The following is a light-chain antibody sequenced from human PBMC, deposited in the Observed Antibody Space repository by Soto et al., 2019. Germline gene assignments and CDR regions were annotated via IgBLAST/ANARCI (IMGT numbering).Light chain of an antibody. CDR2: DVS. J-gene: IGLJ1*01. Sequence: QSALTQPASVSGSPGQSITISCTGTSSDVGGYNYVSWYQQHPGKAPKLMIYDVSNRPSGVANRFSGSKSGNTASLTISGLQAEDEVDDYCSSYTSSSNHYVFGTGTKLTVL. V-gene: IGLV2-14*01. CDR1: SSDVGGYNY. CDR3: SSYTSSSNHYV.